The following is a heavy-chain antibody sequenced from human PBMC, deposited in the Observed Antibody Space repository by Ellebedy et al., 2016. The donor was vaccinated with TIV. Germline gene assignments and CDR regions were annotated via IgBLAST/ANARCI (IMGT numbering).Heavy chain of an antibody. CDR1: GGSISRSSYY. V-gene: IGHV4-39*01. CDR2: IFDTGST. CDR3: ARSLMIFSFDKCYFDL. J-gene: IGHJ2*01. D-gene: IGHD3/OR15-3a*01. Sequence: SETLSLTCTVSGGSISRSSYYWGWIRQPPGKGLDWIGNIFDTGSTYYNPSLKSRVIISVDTSKNQFSLKLSSVTAADTAVYYCARSLMIFSFDKCYFDLWGRGTLVTVSS.